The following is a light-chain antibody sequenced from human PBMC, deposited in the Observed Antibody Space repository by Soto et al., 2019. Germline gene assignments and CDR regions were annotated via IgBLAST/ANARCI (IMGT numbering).Light chain of an antibody. V-gene: IGKV3-20*01. CDR1: QSVRSSY. J-gene: IGKJ1*01. CDR3: QQYGSSQWT. Sequence: EIVLTQSPGTLSLSPGERATLSCRASQSVRSSYLAWYQQKLGQAPRLLIYAASSRATGIPDRFSGSGSGTDFTLTISRLEPEDFAVYYCQQYGSSQWTFGQGTKVDIK. CDR2: AAS.